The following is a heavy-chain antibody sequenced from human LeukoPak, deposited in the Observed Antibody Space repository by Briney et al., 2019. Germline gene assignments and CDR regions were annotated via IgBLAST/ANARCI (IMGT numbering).Heavy chain of an antibody. J-gene: IGHJ4*02. CDR3: VGCYECGC. CDR1: EFTFNNYW. D-gene: IGHD6-19*01. CDR2: INEDGSET. Sequence: PGGSLRLSCVASEFTFNNYWVNWVRQAPGKGLEWVGNINEDGSETTHVDSVKGRFTISRDNAKKSLYLEMNSLRAEDTAMYYCVGCYECGCWGRGILVTVSS. V-gene: IGHV3-7*01.